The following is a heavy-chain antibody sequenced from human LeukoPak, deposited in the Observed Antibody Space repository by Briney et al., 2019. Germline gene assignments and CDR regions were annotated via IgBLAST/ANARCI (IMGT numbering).Heavy chain of an antibody. Sequence: GASVKVSCKASGYTFTSYGISWVRQAPRQGLEWMGWISAYNGNTNYAQKLQGRVTMTTDTSTSTAYMELRSLRSDDTAVYYCARYCSGGSCYFHWFDPWGQGTLVTVSS. J-gene: IGHJ5*02. CDR2: ISAYNGNT. CDR3: ARYCSGGSCYFHWFDP. CDR1: GYTFTSYG. V-gene: IGHV1-18*01. D-gene: IGHD2-15*01.